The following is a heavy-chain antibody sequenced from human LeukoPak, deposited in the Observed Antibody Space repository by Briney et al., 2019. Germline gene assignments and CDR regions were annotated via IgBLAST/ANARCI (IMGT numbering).Heavy chain of an antibody. V-gene: IGHV3-53*01. D-gene: IGHD2-2*01. CDR1: GVTVSTSY. J-gene: IGHJ4*02. Sequence: PGGSLRLSCAASGVTVSTSYMIWVRQAPGKGLEWVSVIYGEGNTYYADSVKGRFTISRDDSKNTLSLQMTSLRAADTAIYYCARDSTTWSRAGYWGQGTLVTVSS. CDR2: IYGEGNT. CDR3: ARDSTTWSRAGY.